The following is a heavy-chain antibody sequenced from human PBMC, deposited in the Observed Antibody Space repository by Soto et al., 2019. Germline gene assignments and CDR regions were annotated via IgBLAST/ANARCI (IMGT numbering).Heavy chain of an antibody. CDR3: AKTVTSVAATNYYSGMDV. CDR2: IDPSDSYT. D-gene: IGHD6-6*01. Sequence: VDSPTIDGQGSWYIFTHYWTILVRQMPRHGLEWMRRIDPSDSYTNYSPSFQGHVTISADKSISTAYLQWSSLKASDTAMYYCAKTVTSVAATNYYSGMDVWGQGTTVTVSS. J-gene: IGHJ6*02. V-gene: IGHV5-10-1*01. CDR1: WYIFTHYW.